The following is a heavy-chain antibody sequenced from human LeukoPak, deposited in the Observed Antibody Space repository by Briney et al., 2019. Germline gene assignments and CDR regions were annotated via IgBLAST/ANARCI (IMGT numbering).Heavy chain of an antibody. CDR1: GGTFSRYA. D-gene: IGHD5-12*01. Sequence: SVKVSCKASGGTFSRYAISWVRQAPGQGLEWMGGIIPIFGTANYAQKFQGRVTITADESTSTAYMEVSGLRSEDTAVYYCARAYSGYDFFDYWGQGILVTVSS. V-gene: IGHV1-69*13. J-gene: IGHJ4*02. CDR2: IIPIFGTA. CDR3: ARAYSGYDFFDY.